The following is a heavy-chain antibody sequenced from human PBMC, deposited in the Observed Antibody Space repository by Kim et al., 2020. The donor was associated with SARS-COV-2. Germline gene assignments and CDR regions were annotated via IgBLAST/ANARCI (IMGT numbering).Heavy chain of an antibody. V-gene: IGHV3-74*01. J-gene: IGHJ6*02. Sequence: GRSTIYADSVKDRFTVSRDNAKNTLYLQMNSLRAEDTAVYYCARSRELDVWGQGTTVTVSS. CDR2: GRST. CDR3: ARSRELDV. D-gene: IGHD2-2*01.